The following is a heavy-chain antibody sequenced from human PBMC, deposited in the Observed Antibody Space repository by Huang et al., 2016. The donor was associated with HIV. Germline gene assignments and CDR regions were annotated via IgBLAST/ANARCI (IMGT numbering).Heavy chain of an antibody. CDR3: ASQHIGAAATWF. Sequence: QLQLQESGPGQVKPSETLSLTCTVSGDFISSTNYYWGWIRQSPGKGLEWVGSVYKSGCSNYSPSRKSRVALSVETSRNQLSLRLNSVTAADTAVYYCASQHIGAAATWFWGRGTQVAVSS. CDR2: VYKSGCS. CDR1: GDFISSTNYY. J-gene: IGHJ4*02. V-gene: IGHV4-39*01. D-gene: IGHD6-13*01.